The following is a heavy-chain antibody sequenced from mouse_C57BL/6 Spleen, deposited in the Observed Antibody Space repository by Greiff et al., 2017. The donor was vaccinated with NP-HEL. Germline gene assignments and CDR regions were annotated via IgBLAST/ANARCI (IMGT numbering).Heavy chain of an antibody. CDR2: IYPGSGST. Sequence: QVQLQQPGAELVKPGASVKMSCKASGYTFTSYWITWVKQRPGQGLEWIGDIYPGSGSTNYNEKFKSKATLTVDTSSSTAYMQLSSLTSEDSAVYYCARFPHYYGSSYGGAMDYWGQGTSVTVSS. CDR3: ARFPHYYGSSYGGAMDY. V-gene: IGHV1-55*01. CDR1: GYTFTSYW. D-gene: IGHD1-1*01. J-gene: IGHJ4*01.